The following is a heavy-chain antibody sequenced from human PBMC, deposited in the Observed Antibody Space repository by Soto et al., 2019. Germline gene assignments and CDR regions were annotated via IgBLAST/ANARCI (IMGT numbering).Heavy chain of an antibody. CDR2: INHSGST. D-gene: IGHD3-3*01. CDR1: GGSFSGYY. J-gene: IGHJ4*02. Sequence: PSETLSLTCAVSGGSFSGYYWSWIRQPPGKGLEWIGEINHSGSTNYNPSLKSRVTISVDTSKNQFSLKLSSVTAADTAVYYCARTYDFWSGYGVVGYWGQGTLVTVSS. CDR3: ARTYDFWSGYGVVGY. V-gene: IGHV4-34*01.